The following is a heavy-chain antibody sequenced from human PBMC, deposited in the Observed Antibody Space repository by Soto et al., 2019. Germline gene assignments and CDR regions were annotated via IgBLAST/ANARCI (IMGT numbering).Heavy chain of an antibody. D-gene: IGHD1-1*01. J-gene: IGHJ5*02. CDR3: ARGYANWLDP. CDR2: INPSGGST. Sequence: ASVKVSCKASGYTFTSYYIHWVRQAPGQGLEWMGIINPSGGSTTYAQKFQGSVTMTRDTSTSTVYMELSSLRSEDTAVYYCARGYANWLDPWGQGTLVTVSS. V-gene: IGHV1-46*01. CDR1: GYTFTSYY.